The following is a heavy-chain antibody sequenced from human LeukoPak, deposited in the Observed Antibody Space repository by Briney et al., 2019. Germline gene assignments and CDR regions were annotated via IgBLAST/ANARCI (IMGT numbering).Heavy chain of an antibody. CDR2: INPNSGGT. J-gene: IGHJ4*02. CDR1: GYTFTGYY. V-gene: IGHV1-2*02. Sequence: ASVKVSCKASGYTFTGYYMHWVRQAPGQGLEWMGWINPNSGGTNYAQKFQGRVTMTRDTSISTAYMELSRLRSDDTAVYYCARSRMGAPAEFDYWGQGTLVTVSS. D-gene: IGHD1-26*01. CDR3: ARSRMGAPAEFDY.